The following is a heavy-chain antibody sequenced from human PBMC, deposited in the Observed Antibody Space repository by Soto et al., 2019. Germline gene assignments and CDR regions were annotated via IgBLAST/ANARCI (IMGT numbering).Heavy chain of an antibody. J-gene: IGHJ6*02. Sequence: EVQLVESGGGLVQPGGYLRVSCAASGFTFGSYWMTWVRQAPGKGLVWVSRIDSDGSSTTYADSVKGRFTTSRDNAKNTLYLQMSSLRVEDTAVYYCARGRPYGMDVWGQGTTVTVSS. CDR1: GFTFGSYW. CDR2: IDSDGSST. V-gene: IGHV3-74*01. CDR3: ARGRPYGMDV.